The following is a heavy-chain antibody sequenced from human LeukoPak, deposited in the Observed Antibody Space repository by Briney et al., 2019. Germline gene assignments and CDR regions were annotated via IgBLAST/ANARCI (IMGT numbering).Heavy chain of an antibody. V-gene: IGHV1-2*06. Sequence: SVKVSCKASGYTFTGYYMHWVRQAPGQGLEWMGRINPNSGGTNYAQKFQGRVTMTRDTSISTAYMELSRLRSDDTAVYYCARDLGELSSYYYYYYMDVWGKGTTVTVSS. CDR1: GYTFTGYY. CDR3: ARDLGELSSYYYYYYMDV. CDR2: INPNSGGT. J-gene: IGHJ6*03. D-gene: IGHD3-10*01.